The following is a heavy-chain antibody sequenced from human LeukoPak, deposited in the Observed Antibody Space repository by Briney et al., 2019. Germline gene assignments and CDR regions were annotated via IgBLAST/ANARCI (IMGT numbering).Heavy chain of an antibody. CDR1: GGSISSYY. J-gene: IGHJ4*02. Sequence: SETLSLTCTVSGGSISSYYWSWIRQPAGEGLEWIGRIYTSGSTNYNPSLKSRVTMSVDTSMNQFSLKLSSVTAADTAVYYCARVTVALTTDYWGKGTLVAVSS. D-gene: IGHD6-19*01. CDR2: IYTSGST. V-gene: IGHV4-4*07. CDR3: ARVTVALTTDY.